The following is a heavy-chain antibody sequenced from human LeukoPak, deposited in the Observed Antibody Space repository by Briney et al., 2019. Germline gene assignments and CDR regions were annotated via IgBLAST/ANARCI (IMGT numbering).Heavy chain of an antibody. CDR2: ISSSSSYI. Sequence: GGSLRLSCAASGFTFSSYSMNWVRQAPGKGLEWVSSISSSSSYIYYADSVKGRFTISRDNAKNSLYLQMSSLRAEDTAVYYCARDRIVGAIPIDYWGQGTLVTVSS. CDR1: GFTFSSYS. J-gene: IGHJ4*02. V-gene: IGHV3-21*01. D-gene: IGHD1-26*01. CDR3: ARDRIVGAIPIDY.